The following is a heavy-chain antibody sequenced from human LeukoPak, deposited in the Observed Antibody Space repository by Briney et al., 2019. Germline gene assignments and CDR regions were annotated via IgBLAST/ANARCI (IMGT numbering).Heavy chain of an antibody. J-gene: IGHJ4*02. CDR2: IYYSGST. D-gene: IGHD6-6*01. CDR1: GGSISSSSYY. V-gene: IGHV4-39*01. CDR3: ARLSSVIDY. Sequence: PSETLSLTCTLSGGSISSSSYYWGWIRQPPGNGLEWIGSIYYSGSTYYNPSLKSRVTISVDTSKNQFSLKLSSVTAADTAVYYCARLSSVIDYWGQGTLVTVSS.